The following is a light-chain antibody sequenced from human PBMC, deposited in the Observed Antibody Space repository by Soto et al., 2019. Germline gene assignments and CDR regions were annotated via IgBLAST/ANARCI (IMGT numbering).Light chain of an antibody. CDR3: QQYGSSPLT. V-gene: IGKV4-1*01. J-gene: IGKJ5*01. Sequence: DIVRTQSPDSLAVSLSKRATINCKSSQSVLYSSNNKNYLAWYQQKPGQAPRLLIYGASSRATGIPDRFSGSGSGTDFTLTICRLEPEDFAVYYCQQYGSSPLTFGQGTRLEIK. CDR1: QSVLYSSNNKNY. CDR2: GAS.